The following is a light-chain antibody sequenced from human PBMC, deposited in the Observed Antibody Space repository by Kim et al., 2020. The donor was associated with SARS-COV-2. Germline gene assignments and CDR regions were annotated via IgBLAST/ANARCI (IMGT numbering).Light chain of an antibody. CDR3: QQYYSYPRT. Sequence: AIRMTQSSSSLSASTGDRVTITCRASQDISSYLAWYQQKPGKAPKLLIYAASTLQSGVPSRFSGSGSGTDFTLTISCLQSEDFATYYCQQYYSYPRTFGGGTKVEIK. CDR2: AAS. CDR1: QDISSY. J-gene: IGKJ4*01. V-gene: IGKV1-8*01.